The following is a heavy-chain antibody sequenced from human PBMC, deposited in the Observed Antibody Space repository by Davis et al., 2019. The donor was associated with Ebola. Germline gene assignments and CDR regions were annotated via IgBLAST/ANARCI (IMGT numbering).Heavy chain of an antibody. CDR1: GYTFTGYY. CDR2: LSPNSGNT. CDR3: ARGLPGIDI. Sequence: ASVPVSRQASGYTFTGYYMHWVRQAPGQGLEWMGWLSPNSGNTYYAQKFQGRVTMTSDTSINTAYLELSSLRSDDTAVYYGARGLPGIDIWGQGTKITVSS. D-gene: IGHD1-1*01. J-gene: IGHJ3*02. V-gene: IGHV1-2*02.